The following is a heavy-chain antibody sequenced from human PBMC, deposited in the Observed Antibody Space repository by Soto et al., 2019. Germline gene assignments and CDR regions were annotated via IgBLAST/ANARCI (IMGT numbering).Heavy chain of an antibody. CDR3: ARDQSKFTYYDILTGYPPDY. J-gene: IGHJ4*02. CDR1: GFTFSSYS. V-gene: IGHV3-48*01. CDR2: ISSSSSTI. D-gene: IGHD3-9*01. Sequence: GGSLRLSCAASGFTFSSYSMNWVRQAPGKGLEWVSYISSSSSTIYYADSVKGRFTISRDNAKNSLYLQMNSLRAEDTAVYYCARDQSKFTYYDILTGYPPDYWGQGTLVTVS.